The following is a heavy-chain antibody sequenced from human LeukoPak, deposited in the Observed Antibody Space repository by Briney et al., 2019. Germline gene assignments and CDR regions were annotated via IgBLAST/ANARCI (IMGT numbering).Heavy chain of an antibody. CDR3: TRQEVGARFDY. CDR2: IRGKANDYAT. V-gene: IGHV3-73*01. CDR1: AFTFSDST. J-gene: IGHJ4*01. Sequence: GGSLRLSCAASAFTFSDSTIHWVRQASGKGLEWVGRIRGKANDYATGYSASVKGRFTISRDDSKNTAYLQMDSLKTEDTAVYYCTRQEVGARFDYWGHGTLVTVSS. D-gene: IGHD5-12*01.